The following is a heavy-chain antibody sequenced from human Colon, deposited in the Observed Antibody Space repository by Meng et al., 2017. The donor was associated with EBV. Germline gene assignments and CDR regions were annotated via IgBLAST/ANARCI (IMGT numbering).Heavy chain of an antibody. CDR2: VSHPGSA. CDR3: ARVPTTGYKDH. Sequence: QVLLRQLGAGLLKPSETLSRTCTVNGVSFSGYVWSWVRQPPGKGMEWIGEVSHPGSANYNPSLKSRVTISVDASEKQFSLRLTSVTAADSAVYYCARVPTTGYKDHWGQGTLVTVSS. D-gene: IGHD3-9*01. V-gene: IGHV4-34*02. J-gene: IGHJ4*02. CDR1: GVSFSGYV.